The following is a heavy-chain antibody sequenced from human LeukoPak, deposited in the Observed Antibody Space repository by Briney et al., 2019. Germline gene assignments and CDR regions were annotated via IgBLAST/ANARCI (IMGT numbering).Heavy chain of an antibody. CDR1: GYTFTSYG. D-gene: IGHD3-10*01. CDR2: ISAYNGNT. J-gene: IGHJ4*02. CDR3: ARDRVALLSLLSEGVGY. Sequence: ASVKVSCKTSGYTFTSYGISWVRQAPGQGLEWMGWISAYNGNTNYAQKLQGRVTMTTDTSTSTAYMELRSLRSDDTAVYYCARDRVALLSLLSEGVGYWGQGTLVTVSS. V-gene: IGHV1-18*01.